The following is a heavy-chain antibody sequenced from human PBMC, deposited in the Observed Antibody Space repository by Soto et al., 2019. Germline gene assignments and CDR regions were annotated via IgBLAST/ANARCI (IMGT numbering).Heavy chain of an antibody. CDR3: AREIVGYNWFDP. V-gene: IGHV4-59*01. CDR1: GGSISSYY. D-gene: IGHD2-21*01. J-gene: IGHJ5*02. Sequence: SETLSLTCTVSGGSISSYYWSWIRQPPGKGLEWIGYIYYSGSTNYTPSLKSRVTISVDTSKNQFSLKLSSVTAADTAVYYCAREIVGYNWFDPWGQGTLVTVSS. CDR2: IYYSGST.